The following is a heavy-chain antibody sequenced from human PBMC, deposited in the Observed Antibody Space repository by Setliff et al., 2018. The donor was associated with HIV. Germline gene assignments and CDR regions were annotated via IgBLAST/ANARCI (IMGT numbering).Heavy chain of an antibody. D-gene: IGHD3-22*01. Sequence: HPGGSLRLSCAASGFTVSRFYMSWVRQAPGMGLEWVSVIYRGGSTYYADSVRGRFTISRDNSKNTLYLQMNSLGAEDTAVYYCAREVGDSSGYYYRNYYFDSWGQGTLVTVSS. CDR3: AREVGDSSGYYYRNYYFDS. CDR2: IYRGGST. V-gene: IGHV3-53*01. J-gene: IGHJ4*02. CDR1: GFTVSRFY.